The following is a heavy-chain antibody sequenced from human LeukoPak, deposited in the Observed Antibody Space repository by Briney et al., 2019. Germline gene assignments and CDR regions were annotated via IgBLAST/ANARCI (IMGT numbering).Heavy chain of an antibody. J-gene: IGHJ5*02. Sequence: SETLSLTCTVSGGSITASYWSWIRQPPGKGLEWIGYIYYTGTTSYNPSLKSRVTMSVDTSKNQFSLKLSSVTAADTAVYYCARRVNYDVPFDPWGQGTLVTVSS. V-gene: IGHV4-59*08. CDR3: ARRVNYDVPFDP. CDR2: IYYTGTT. CDR1: GGSITASY. D-gene: IGHD3-3*01.